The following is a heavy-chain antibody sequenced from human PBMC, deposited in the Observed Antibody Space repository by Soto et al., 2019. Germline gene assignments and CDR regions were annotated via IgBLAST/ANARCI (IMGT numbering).Heavy chain of an antibody. J-gene: IGHJ4*02. Sequence: QVQLVESGGGVVQPGRSLRLSCAASGFTFSSYGMHWVRQAPGKGLEWVAVIWYDGSNKYYADSVKGRFTISRDNSKNPLYLQKNSLRAEDTAVYYCASNNMITFGGVIVETFDYWGQGTLVTVSS. CDR3: ASNNMITFGGVIVETFDY. CDR1: GFTFSSYG. V-gene: IGHV3-33*01. D-gene: IGHD3-16*02. CDR2: IWYDGSNK.